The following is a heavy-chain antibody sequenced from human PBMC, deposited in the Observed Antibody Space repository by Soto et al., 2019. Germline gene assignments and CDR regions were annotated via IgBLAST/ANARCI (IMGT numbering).Heavy chain of an antibody. CDR1: GFTFSSYA. CDR3: ARDITGTTSGP. J-gene: IGHJ5*02. D-gene: IGHD1-7*01. CDR2: ISYDGSNK. Sequence: GGSLRLSCASSGFTFSSYAMHWVRQAPGKGLEWVAVISYDGSNKYYADSVKGRFTISRDNAKNTLYLQMNSLRAEDTAVYYCARDITGTTSGPWGQGTLVTVSS. V-gene: IGHV3-30-3*01.